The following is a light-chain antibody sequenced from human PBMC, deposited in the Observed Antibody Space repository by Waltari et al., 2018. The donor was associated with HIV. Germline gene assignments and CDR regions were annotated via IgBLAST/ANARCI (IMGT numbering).Light chain of an antibody. V-gene: IGKV3-15*01. CDR2: GAS. CDR1: QSVTKN. Sequence: EVVLTPSPATVSVSPGGRVILSCRASQSVTKNLAWYQQKPGQAPRLVSCGASTRAAGVPARFTGRGSGTQFTLTISSLQSEDFAIYYCQQYHNYWTFGQGSK. CDR3: QQYHNYWT. J-gene: IGKJ1*01.